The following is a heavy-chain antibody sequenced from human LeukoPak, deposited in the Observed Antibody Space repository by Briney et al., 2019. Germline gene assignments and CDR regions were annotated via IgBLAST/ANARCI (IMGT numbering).Heavy chain of an antibody. Sequence: GGSLRLSCAASGFTFDDYAMHWVRQAPGKGLEWVSLISWDGGSTYYADSVKGRFTISRDNSKNSLYLQMNSLRAEDTALYYCVKDYSPRDYYYYYYMDVWGKGTTVTVSS. D-gene: IGHD5-18*01. CDR3: VKDYSPRDYYYYYYMDV. V-gene: IGHV3-43D*03. J-gene: IGHJ6*03. CDR2: ISWDGGST. CDR1: GFTFDDYA.